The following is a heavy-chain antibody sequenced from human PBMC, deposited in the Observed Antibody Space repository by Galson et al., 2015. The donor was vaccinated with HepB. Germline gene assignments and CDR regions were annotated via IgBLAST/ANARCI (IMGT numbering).Heavy chain of an antibody. D-gene: IGHD3-22*01. Sequence: ETLSLTCTVSGGSISSYYWSWIRQPPGKGLEWIGYIYYSGSTNYNPSLKSRVTISVDTSKNQFSLKLSSVTAADTAVYYCAKGLGGYYDVDEAFDIWGQGTMVTVSS. CDR1: GGSISSYY. CDR3: AKGLGGYYDVDEAFDI. J-gene: IGHJ3*02. CDR2: IYYSGST. V-gene: IGHV4-59*08.